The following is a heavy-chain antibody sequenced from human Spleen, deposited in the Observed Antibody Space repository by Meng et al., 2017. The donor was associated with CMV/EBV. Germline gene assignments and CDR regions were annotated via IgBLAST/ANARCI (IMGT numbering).Heavy chain of an antibody. CDR1: GYTFTGYY. V-gene: IGHV1-8*02. D-gene: IGHD3-3*01. Sequence: ASVKVSCKTSGYTFTGYYLHWVRQATGQGLEWMGWMNPNSGNTGYAQKFQGRVTMTRNTSISTAYMELSSLRSEDTAVYYCARGPTYYDFWSGYSDYWGQGTLVTVSS. CDR3: ARGPTYYDFWSGYSDY. CDR2: MNPNSGNT. J-gene: IGHJ4*02.